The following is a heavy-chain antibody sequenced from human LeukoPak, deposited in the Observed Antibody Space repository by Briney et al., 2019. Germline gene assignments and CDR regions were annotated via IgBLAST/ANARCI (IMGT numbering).Heavy chain of an antibody. J-gene: IGHJ6*03. D-gene: IGHD5-18*01. CDR2: IYYSGST. CDR1: GASVSSSTYS. Sequence: SETLSLTCTVSGASVSSSTYSWGWIRQPPGKGLEWIASIYYSGSTYYNPSLKSRVTISIDTSKNHFSLNLSSVTAADTAVYYCARECRGVDTAMVGCYYYHVDVWGKGTTVTVSS. CDR3: ARECRGVDTAMVGCYYYHVDV. V-gene: IGHV4-39*02.